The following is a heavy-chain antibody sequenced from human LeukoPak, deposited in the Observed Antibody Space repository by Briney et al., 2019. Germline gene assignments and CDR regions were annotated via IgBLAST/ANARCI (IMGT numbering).Heavy chain of an antibody. CDR2: ISSSGSTI. CDR1: GFTFSDYY. CDR3: ARDPYYDSSGYCGY. Sequence: GGSLRLSCAASGFTFSDYYMSWIRQAPGKGLEWVSYISSSGSTIYYADSVKGRFTISRDNAKNSLYLQMDSLRAEDTAVYYCARDPYYDSSGYCGYWGQGTLVTVSS. D-gene: IGHD3-22*01. J-gene: IGHJ4*02. V-gene: IGHV3-11*01.